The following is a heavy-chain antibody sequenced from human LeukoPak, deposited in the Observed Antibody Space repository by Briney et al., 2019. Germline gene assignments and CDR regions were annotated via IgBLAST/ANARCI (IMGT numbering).Heavy chain of an antibody. CDR1: GGSISSSNW. CDR2: IHHSGST. Sequence: SETLSLTCAVSGGSISSSNWWNWVRQPRGKGLEWIGEIHHSGSTHYNPSLKSRVTISVDKSKNQFSLKLSSVTAADTAVYYCATRGSGWYQDYWGQGTLVTVSS. CDR3: ATRGSGWYQDY. D-gene: IGHD6-19*01. J-gene: IGHJ4*02. V-gene: IGHV4-4*02.